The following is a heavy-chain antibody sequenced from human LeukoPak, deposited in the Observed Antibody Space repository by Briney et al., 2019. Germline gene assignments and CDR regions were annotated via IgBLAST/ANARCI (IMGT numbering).Heavy chain of an antibody. J-gene: IGHJ4*02. D-gene: IGHD4-17*01. Sequence: RGSLRLSCAASGFTFDDYGMSWVRQAPGKGLEWVSGINWNGGSTGYADSVKGRFTISRDNAKNSLYLQMNSLRAEDTALYYCARALATVTYVDYWGQGTLVTVSS. CDR1: GFTFDDYG. V-gene: IGHV3-20*04. CDR3: ARALATVTYVDY. CDR2: INWNGGST.